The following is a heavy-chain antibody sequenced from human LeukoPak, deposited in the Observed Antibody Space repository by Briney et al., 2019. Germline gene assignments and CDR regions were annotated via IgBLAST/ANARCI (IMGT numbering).Heavy chain of an antibody. Sequence: GGSLRLSCAASGFTFSSYSMNWVRQAPGKGLEWVSSISSSSSYIYYADSVKGRFTISRDNAKNSLYRQMNSLRAEDTAVYYCARDTVDTAMVFDYWGQGTLVTVSS. J-gene: IGHJ4*02. V-gene: IGHV3-21*01. D-gene: IGHD5-18*01. CDR1: GFTFSSYS. CDR3: ARDTVDTAMVFDY. CDR2: ISSSSSYI.